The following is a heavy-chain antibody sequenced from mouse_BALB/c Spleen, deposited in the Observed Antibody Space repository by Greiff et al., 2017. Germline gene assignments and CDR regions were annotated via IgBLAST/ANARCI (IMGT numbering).Heavy chain of an antibody. V-gene: IGHV14-4*02. J-gene: IGHJ2*01. CDR3: NAGYYGSSPYFDY. D-gene: IGHD1-1*01. Sequence: EVQLQQSGAELVRSGASVKLSCTASGFNIKDYYMHWVKQRPEQGLEWIGWIDPENGDTEYAPKFQGKATMTADTSSNTAYLQLSSLTSEDTAVYYCNAGYYGSSPYFDYWGQGTTLTVSS. CDR1: GFNIKDYY. CDR2: IDPENGDT.